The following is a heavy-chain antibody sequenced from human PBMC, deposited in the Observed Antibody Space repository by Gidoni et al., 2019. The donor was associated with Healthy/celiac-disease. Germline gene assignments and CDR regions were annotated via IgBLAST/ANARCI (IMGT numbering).Heavy chain of an antibody. CDR3: ARDGYVAAALFDY. D-gene: IGHD6-13*01. CDR1: GFTFSSYE. J-gene: IGHJ4*02. Sequence: EVQLVESGGGLVQPGGSLRLSCAASGFTFSSYEMNWVRQAPGKGLEWVSYISSSGSTIYYADSVKGRFTISRDNAKNSLYLQMNSLRAEDTAVYYCARDGYVAAALFDYWGQGTLVTVSS. CDR2: ISSSGSTI. V-gene: IGHV3-48*03.